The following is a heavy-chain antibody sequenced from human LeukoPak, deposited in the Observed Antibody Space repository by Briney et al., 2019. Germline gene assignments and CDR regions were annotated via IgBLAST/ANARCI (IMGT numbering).Heavy chain of an antibody. CDR2: ISAYNGNT. CDR3: ARVVRYYDFWSSYLYYFDY. J-gene: IGHJ4*02. D-gene: IGHD3-3*01. CDR1: GYTFTSNG. V-gene: IGHV1-18*01. Sequence: ASVKVSCKAPGYTFTSNGISWARQAPGQGLEWMGWISAYNGNTNYAQKLQGRVTMTTDTSTSTAYMELRSLRSDDTAVYYCARVVRYYDFWSSYLYYFDYWGQGTLVTVSS.